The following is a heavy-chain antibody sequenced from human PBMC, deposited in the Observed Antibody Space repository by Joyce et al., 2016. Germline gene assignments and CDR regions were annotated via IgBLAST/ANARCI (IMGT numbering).Heavy chain of an antibody. Sequence: GGGVVQPGRSLRPSCAASGLTLSNYGVHWVRQAPGKGLEWVAVISYDGNYKYYADSVKGRFTFSRDNSKNTVFLEMNSLRTEDTAVYYCAKILTATYSSGWFLDYWGQGTLVTVSS. CDR1: GLTLSNYG. CDR2: ISYDGNYK. CDR3: AKILTATYSSGWFLDY. D-gene: IGHD6-25*01. V-gene: IGHV3-30*18. J-gene: IGHJ4*02.